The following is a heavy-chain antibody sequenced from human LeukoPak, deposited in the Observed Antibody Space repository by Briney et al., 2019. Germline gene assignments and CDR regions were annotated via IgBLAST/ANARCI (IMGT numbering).Heavy chain of an antibody. CDR1: GGSMSSSY. J-gene: IGHJ4*02. V-gene: IGHV4-59*08. CDR3: ARHDGD. CDR2: IYYSGST. Sequence: SETLSLTCTVSGGSMSSSYWSWIRQPPGKGLEWIGYIYYSGSTNYNPSLKRRVTISVDTSKNQFSLKLTSVTAADTAVYYCARHDGDWGLGTLVTVSS. D-gene: IGHD4-17*01.